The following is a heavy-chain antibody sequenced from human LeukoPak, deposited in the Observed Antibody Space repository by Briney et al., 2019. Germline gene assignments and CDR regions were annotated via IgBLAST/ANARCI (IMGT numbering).Heavy chain of an antibody. V-gene: IGHV3-48*03. CDR3: AKDWGYSLYYMDV. Sequence: PGGSLRLSCAASGFTFSSYEMNWVRQAPGKGLEWVSYISSTGSPIYYADSMKGRFTISRDNAKNSLYLQMNSLRAEDTALYYCAKDWGYSLYYMDVWGKGTTVTISS. CDR1: GFTFSSYE. D-gene: IGHD3-16*01. J-gene: IGHJ6*03. CDR2: ISSTGSPI.